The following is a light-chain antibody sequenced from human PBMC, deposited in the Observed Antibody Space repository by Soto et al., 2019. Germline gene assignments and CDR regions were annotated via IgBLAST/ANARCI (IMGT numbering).Light chain of an antibody. J-gene: IGLJ1*01. CDR1: SSDVGGYDY. Sequence: QSALTQPRSVSGSPGQSVTLSCTGTSSDVGGYDYVSWYQQHPGKAPKLVIYEVTKRPSGVPDRVSASKSGNTASLTVSGLRAEDEADYYCSSYAGSNNFVFGSGTKVTV. CDR3: SSYAGSNNFV. V-gene: IGLV2-8*01. CDR2: EVT.